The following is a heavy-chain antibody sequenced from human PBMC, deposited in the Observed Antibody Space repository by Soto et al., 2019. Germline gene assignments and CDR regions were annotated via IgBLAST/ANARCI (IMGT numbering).Heavy chain of an antibody. CDR3: ARDTAVAPGDY. Sequence: QVQLVQSGAEVKKPGSSVKVSCKDSGGTFSSYTISWVRQAPGQGLEWMGRIIPILGIANYAQKFQGRVTITADKSTSTAYMELSSLRSEDTAVYYCARDTAVAPGDYWGQGTLVTVSS. J-gene: IGHJ4*02. CDR2: IIPILGIA. CDR1: GGTFSSYT. D-gene: IGHD6-19*01. V-gene: IGHV1-69*08.